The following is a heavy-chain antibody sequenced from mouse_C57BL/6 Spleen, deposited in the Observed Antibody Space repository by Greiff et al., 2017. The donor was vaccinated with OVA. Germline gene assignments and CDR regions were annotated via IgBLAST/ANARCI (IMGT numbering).Heavy chain of an antibody. CDR1: GFTFSSYT. D-gene: IGHD2-3*01. Sequence: EVKLVESGGGLVKPGGSLKLSCAASGFTFSSYTMSWVRQTPEKRLEWVATISGGGGNTYYPDSVKGRFTISRDNAKNTLYMQLSSLRSEDTALYYCARRSYDVYYLDDWGQGTTLTVSS. CDR2: ISGGGGNT. J-gene: IGHJ2*01. CDR3: ARRSYDVYYLDD. V-gene: IGHV5-9*01.